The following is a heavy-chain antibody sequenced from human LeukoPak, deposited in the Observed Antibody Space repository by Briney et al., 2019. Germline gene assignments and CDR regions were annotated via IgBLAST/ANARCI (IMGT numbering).Heavy chain of an antibody. V-gene: IGHV1-8*03. CDR2: MNPNSGNT. CDR1: GYTFTSYD. D-gene: IGHD3-22*01. CDR3: ARGLSPGAGYSSGILDY. Sequence: ASVKVSCKASGYTFTSYDINWVRQATGQGLEWMGWMNPNSGNTGYAQKFQGRVTITRNTSISTAYMELSSLKSEDTAVYYCARGLSPGAGYSSGILDYWGQGTLVTVSS. J-gene: IGHJ4*02.